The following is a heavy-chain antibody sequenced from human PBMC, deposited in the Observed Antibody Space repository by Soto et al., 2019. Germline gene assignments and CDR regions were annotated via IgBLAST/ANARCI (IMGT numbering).Heavy chain of an antibody. CDR2: ISSNGGST. J-gene: IGHJ4*02. CDR3: VKDRDVYSLPGSSSSFPDY. V-gene: IGHV3-64D*06. D-gene: IGHD6-6*01. CDR1: GFTFSSYA. Sequence: PGGSLRLSCSASGFTFSSYAMHWVRQAPGKGLEYVSAISSNGGSTYYADSVKGRFTISRDNSKNTLYLQMSSLRAEDTAVYHCVKDRDVYSLPGSSSSFPDYWGQGTLVTVSS.